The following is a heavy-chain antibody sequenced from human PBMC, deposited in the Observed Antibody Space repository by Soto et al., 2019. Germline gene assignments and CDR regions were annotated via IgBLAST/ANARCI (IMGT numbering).Heavy chain of an antibody. CDR2: INSDGSST. CDR3: ARVPSNWNDTPYMDV. CDR1: GFTFSSYW. D-gene: IGHD1-20*01. Sequence: GGSLRLSCAASGFTFSSYWMHWVRQAPGKGLVWVSRINSDGSSTSYADSVKGRFTISRDNTKNTLYLQMNSLRAEDTAVYYCARVPSNWNDTPYMDVWGKGTTVTVSS. V-gene: IGHV3-74*01. J-gene: IGHJ6*03.